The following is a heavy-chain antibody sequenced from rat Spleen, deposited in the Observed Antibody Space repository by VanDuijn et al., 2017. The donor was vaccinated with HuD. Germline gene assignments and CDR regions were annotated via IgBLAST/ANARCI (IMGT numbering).Heavy chain of an antibody. D-gene: IGHD1-2*01. V-gene: IGHV5-25*01. CDR3: TRGKGYYSSSFDY. CDR2: ISTGGGNT. CDR1: GFTFSNYD. J-gene: IGHJ2*01. Sequence: EVQLVESGGGLVQPGRSLKLSCAASGFTFSNYDMAWVRQAPTKGLEWVASISTGGGNTYYRDSVKGRFSISRDDAKTTLFLQMDSVRSEDTATYYCTRGKGYYSSSFDYWGQGVMVTVSS.